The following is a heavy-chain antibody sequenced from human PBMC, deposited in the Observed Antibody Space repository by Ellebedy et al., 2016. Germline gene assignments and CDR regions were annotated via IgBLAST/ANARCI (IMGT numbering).Heavy chain of an antibody. J-gene: IGHJ4*02. CDR2: ISAYNGNT. D-gene: IGHD3-22*01. V-gene: IGHV1-18*01. CDR1: GYTFTSYG. CDR3: ARILDSSGYPMTDY. Sequence: ASVKVSXXASGYTFTSYGISWVRQAPGQGLEWMGWISAYNGNTNYAQKLQGRVTMTTDTSTSTAYMELRSLRSDDTAVYYCARILDSSGYPMTDYWGQGTLVTVSS.